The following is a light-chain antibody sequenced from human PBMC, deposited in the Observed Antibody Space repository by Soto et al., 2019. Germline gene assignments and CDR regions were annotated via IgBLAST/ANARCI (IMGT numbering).Light chain of an antibody. Sequence: QAVVTQPPSASGTPGQRVTISCSGSSSNIGSNYVYWYQQLPGTAPKLLIYSNNQRPSGVPVRFSGSKSGTSASLAISGLRSEDEADYYCAAWDDSLSGLVFGGGTKLTVL. J-gene: IGLJ3*02. CDR2: SNN. CDR3: AAWDDSLSGLV. V-gene: IGLV1-47*02. CDR1: SSNIGSNY.